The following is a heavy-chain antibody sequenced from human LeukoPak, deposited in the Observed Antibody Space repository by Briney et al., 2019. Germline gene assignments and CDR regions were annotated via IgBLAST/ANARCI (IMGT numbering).Heavy chain of an antibody. CDR2: ISYDGSNK. CDR1: GFTFSSYG. V-gene: IGHV3-30*03. Sequence: GGSLRLSCAASGFTFSSYGMHWVRQAPGKGLEWVAVISYDGSNKYYADSVKGRFTISRDNSKNTLYLQMNSLRAEDTAVYHCATAPPDAPRKYYFDYWGQGTLVTVSS. J-gene: IGHJ4*02. D-gene: IGHD2-8*01. CDR3: ATAPPDAPRKYYFDY.